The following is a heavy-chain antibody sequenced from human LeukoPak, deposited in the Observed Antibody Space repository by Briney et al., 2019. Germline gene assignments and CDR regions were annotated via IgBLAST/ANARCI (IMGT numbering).Heavy chain of an antibody. Sequence: SETLSFTCTVSGGSISSYYWSWIRQPGGKGLEWIGRIYTSGSTNYNPSLKSRVTMSVDTSKNQFSLKLSSVTAADTAVYYCARDITLAAAPGDWFDPWGQGTLVTVSS. CDR2: IYTSGST. CDR3: ARDITLAAAPGDWFDP. J-gene: IGHJ5*02. CDR1: GGSISSYY. D-gene: IGHD6-13*01. V-gene: IGHV4-4*07.